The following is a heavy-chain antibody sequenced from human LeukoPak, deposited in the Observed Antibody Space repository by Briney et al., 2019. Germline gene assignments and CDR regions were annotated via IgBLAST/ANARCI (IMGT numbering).Heavy chain of an antibody. Sequence: GGSLRLSCAASGFTFSSYAMSWVRQAPGKGLEWVSGISSSSYSTFYADSVRGRFTISRDNSKNTLYLQMNSLRAEDTAVYYCAKRYYYDSSGLLGWFDPWGQGTLVTVSS. D-gene: IGHD3-22*01. CDR3: AKRYYYDSSGLLGWFDP. CDR1: GFTFSSYA. CDR2: ISSSSYST. J-gene: IGHJ5*02. V-gene: IGHV3-23*01.